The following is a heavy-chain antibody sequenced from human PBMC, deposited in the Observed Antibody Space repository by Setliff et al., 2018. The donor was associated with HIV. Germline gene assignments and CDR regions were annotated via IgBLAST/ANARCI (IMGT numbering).Heavy chain of an antibody. Sequence: WASVKVSCKASGNTFTKYYMHWVRQAPGQGLEWMGILNPSGSAVSAQKFRGRVTMTRDTSTNTVYMELSGLRSEDTALYYCARPNYYDSSGSFDYWGQGTLVTVSS. CDR1: GNTFTKYY. V-gene: IGHV1-46*01. D-gene: IGHD3-22*01. CDR2: LNPSGSA. J-gene: IGHJ4*02. CDR3: ARPNYYDSSGSFDY.